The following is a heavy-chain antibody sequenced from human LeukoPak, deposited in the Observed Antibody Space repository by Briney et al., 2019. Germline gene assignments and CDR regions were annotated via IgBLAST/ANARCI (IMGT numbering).Heavy chain of an antibody. J-gene: IGHJ5*02. CDR1: GGSISSYY. CDR3: ARATAAVSFDP. CDR2: IYYSGST. D-gene: IGHD2-15*01. Sequence: SETLSLTCTVSGGSISSYYWSWIRQPPGKGLEWIGYIYYSGSTNYNPSLKSRVTISVDTSKNQFSLKLSSVTAADTAVYYCARATAAVSFDPWGQGTLVTVSS. V-gene: IGHV4-59*01.